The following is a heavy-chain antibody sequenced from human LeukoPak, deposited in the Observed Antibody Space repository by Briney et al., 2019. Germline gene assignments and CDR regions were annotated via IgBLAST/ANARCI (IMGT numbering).Heavy chain of an antibody. CDR3: ARRRYCSSTSCPEVNWFDP. J-gene: IGHJ5*02. CDR1: GYTFTSYG. CDR2: ISAYNGNT. V-gene: IGHV1-18*01. D-gene: IGHD2-2*01. Sequence: APVKVSCKASGYTFTSYGISWVRQAPGQGLEWMGWISAYNGNTNYAQKLQGRVTMTTDTSTSTAYMELRSLRSDDTAVYYCARRRYCSSTSCPEVNWFDPWGQGTLVTVSS.